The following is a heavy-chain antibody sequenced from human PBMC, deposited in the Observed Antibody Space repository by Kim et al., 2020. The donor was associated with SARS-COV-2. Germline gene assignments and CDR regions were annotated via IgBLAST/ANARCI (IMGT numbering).Heavy chain of an antibody. V-gene: IGHV3-7*03. CDR1: GFTFSSYW. CDR2: IKKDGSEK. Sequence: GGSLRLSCAASGFTFSSYWMSWVRQAPGKGLEWVANIKKDGSEKHYVDSVKGRFTISRDNAKKSLYLQMNSLRVEDTAVYYCGKVEKDGVPRFDPWGQGTLVTVSS. J-gene: IGHJ5*02. CDR3: GKVEKDGVPRFDP. D-gene: IGHD2-8*01.